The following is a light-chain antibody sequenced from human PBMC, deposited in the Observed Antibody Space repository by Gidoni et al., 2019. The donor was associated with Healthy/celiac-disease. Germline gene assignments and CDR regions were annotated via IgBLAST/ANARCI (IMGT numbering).Light chain of an antibody. CDR2: DVS. V-gene: IGLV2-14*01. J-gene: IGLJ3*02. CDR1: SSDVGGYNY. CDR3: SSYTSSSTRV. Sequence: QSAVPQPSSVSGSPGQSLTIACTGTSSDVGGYNYVSCDQQHPGKAANLMIDDVSTRPSAVYSRFSGSKSGKTASLTISALQDEEEADYYCSSYTSSSTRVFGGGTKLTVL.